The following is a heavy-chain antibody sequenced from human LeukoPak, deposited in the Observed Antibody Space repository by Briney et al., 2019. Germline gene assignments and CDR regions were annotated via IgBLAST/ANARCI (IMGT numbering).Heavy chain of an antibody. J-gene: IGHJ4*02. CDR2: INVEGNYI. CDR3: ARDLTGPYDH. CDR1: GFTVSRYW. D-gene: IGHD3-22*01. V-gene: IGHV3-74*01. Sequence: PGGSLRLSCAASGFTVSRYWMHWVRQAPGKGLVWVARINVEGNYIDYAESVKGRFTISRDSAKNTLYLQMNSVRAEDTAAYSCARDLTGPYDHWGQGTLVTVSS.